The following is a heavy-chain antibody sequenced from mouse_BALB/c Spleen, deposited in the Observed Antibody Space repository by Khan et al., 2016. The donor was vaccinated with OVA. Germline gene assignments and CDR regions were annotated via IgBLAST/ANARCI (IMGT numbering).Heavy chain of an antibody. D-gene: IGHD3-1*01. V-gene: IGHV3-6*02. CDR1: AYSITSGYF. CDR3: ARGGSSGPAWFAY. J-gene: IGHJ3*01. CDR2: IRYDGNI. Sequence: EVQLQESGPGLVKPSHSLSLTCSFIAYSITSGYFWNGTRRFPGNNLKWMGYIRYDGNINYNPSLKNPSSLSRDPSTNQFFLKLNSGTPEDTATYYCARGGSSGPAWFAYWGQGTLVTVSA.